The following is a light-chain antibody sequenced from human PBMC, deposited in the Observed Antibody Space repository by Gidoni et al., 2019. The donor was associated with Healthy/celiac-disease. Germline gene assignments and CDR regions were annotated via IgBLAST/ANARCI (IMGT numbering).Light chain of an antibody. Sequence: ALTQPASVSGSPGQSITIPCTGTSSDVGGYNYVSWYQQHPGKAPKLMIYDVSNRPSGVSNRFSGSKSGNTASLTISGLQAEDEADYYCSSYTSSSGEVFGGGTKLTVL. V-gene: IGLV2-14*01. CDR3: SSYTSSSGEV. J-gene: IGLJ2*01. CDR2: DVS. CDR1: SSDVGGYNY.